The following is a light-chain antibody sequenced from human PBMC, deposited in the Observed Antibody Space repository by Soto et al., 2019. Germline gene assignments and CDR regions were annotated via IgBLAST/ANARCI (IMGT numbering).Light chain of an antibody. CDR1: QSVSNN. V-gene: IGKV3-15*01. J-gene: IGKJ4*01. CDR2: GAS. Sequence: EIVMPQSPATLSVSPGERATLSCRASQSVSNNLAWYQQKPGQAPRLLIYGASTRATGIPARFSGSGSGTEFTLTISSLQSEDFAVYYCQQYNTWSPLTFGGGTKVETK. CDR3: QQYNTWSPLT.